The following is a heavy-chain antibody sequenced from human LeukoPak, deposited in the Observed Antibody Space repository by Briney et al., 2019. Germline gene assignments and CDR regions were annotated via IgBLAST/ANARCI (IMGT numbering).Heavy chain of an antibody. CDR1: GFTVSSNY. Sequence: GGSLRLSCAASGFTVSSNYMSWVRQAPGKGLEWVSVIYSGGSTYYADSVKGRFTISRDNSKNTLYLQMNSLRAEDTAVYYCARARATVTKGWWFDPWGQGTLVTVSS. D-gene: IGHD4-17*01. J-gene: IGHJ5*02. CDR2: IYSGGST. V-gene: IGHV3-53*01. CDR3: ARARATVTKGWWFDP.